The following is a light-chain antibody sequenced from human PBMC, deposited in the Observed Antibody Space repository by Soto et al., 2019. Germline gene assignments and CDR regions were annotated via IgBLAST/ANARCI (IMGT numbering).Light chain of an antibody. CDR1: QGVSGNY. CDR3: YQYDSSPWT. Sequence: EVVMTQSPGTLSLSPGEAAILSCRASQGVSGNYLAWYQQKPGQSPRLVIYDASSRATGIPDRFSGSGSGTDFTLTISRLEPEDFAVYFCYQYDSSPWTFGQGTKVDIK. J-gene: IGKJ1*01. V-gene: IGKV3-20*01. CDR2: DAS.